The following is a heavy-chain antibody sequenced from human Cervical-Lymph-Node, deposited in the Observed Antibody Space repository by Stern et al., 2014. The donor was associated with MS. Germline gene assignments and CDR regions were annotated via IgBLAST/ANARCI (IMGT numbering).Heavy chain of an antibody. Sequence: QLVQSGSDLKKPGASVKVSCKTSGDSFTTYAMHWVRQAPGQRLEWLGWISAGGDTKYSQKFQDRVTITRDTSASTAYMEVSSLKSEDTAIYYCASAGGWYEPDYWGQGTLVTVSS. CDR3: ASAGGWYEPDY. V-gene: IGHV1-3*01. J-gene: IGHJ4*02. D-gene: IGHD6-19*01. CDR2: ISAGGDT. CDR1: GDSFTTYA.